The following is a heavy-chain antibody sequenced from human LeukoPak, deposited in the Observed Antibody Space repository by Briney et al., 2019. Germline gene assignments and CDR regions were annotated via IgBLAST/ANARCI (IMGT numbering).Heavy chain of an antibody. V-gene: IGHV1-2*02. Sequence: ASVKVSCKASGFTLTDYIHWVRQDPRQGLQWMGWIKPNSGDTDYAQKFQGRVTMTRDTSISTVYMELSSLRSDDTAVYYCARADSVPAGDYHYWYMDVWGKGATVTVSS. J-gene: IGHJ6*03. CDR2: IKPNSGDT. CDR1: GFTLTDY. CDR3: ARADSVPAGDYHYWYMDV. D-gene: IGHD2-2*01.